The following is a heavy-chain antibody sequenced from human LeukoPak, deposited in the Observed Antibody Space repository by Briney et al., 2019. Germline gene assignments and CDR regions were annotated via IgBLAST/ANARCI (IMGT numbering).Heavy chain of an antibody. CDR3: VRGGYCSSTICYWYNAFDM. V-gene: IGHV3-48*03. J-gene: IGHJ3*02. CDR1: GFTFSSYE. CDR2: IATGGSAI. D-gene: IGHD2-2*01. Sequence: PGGSLRLSCAASGFTFSSYEMSWVRQAPGKGLEWVSYIATGGSAIYYADSVKGRFTISRDNAKNSLYLQMNSQRAEDMAVYYCVRGGYCSSTICYWYNAFDMWGQGTMVTVSS.